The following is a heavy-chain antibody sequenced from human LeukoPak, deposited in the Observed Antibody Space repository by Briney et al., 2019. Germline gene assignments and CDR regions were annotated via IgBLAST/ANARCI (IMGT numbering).Heavy chain of an antibody. CDR2: ISGSGGST. Sequence: GGSLRLSCAASGFTFSSYAMGWVRQAPGKGLEWVSAISGSGGSTYYADSVKGRFTISRDNSKNTLYLQMNSLRAEDTAVYYCAKVGVAGSSYYFDYWGQGTLVTVSS. V-gene: IGHV3-23*01. CDR1: GFTFSSYA. D-gene: IGHD6-19*01. CDR3: AKVGVAGSSYYFDY. J-gene: IGHJ4*02.